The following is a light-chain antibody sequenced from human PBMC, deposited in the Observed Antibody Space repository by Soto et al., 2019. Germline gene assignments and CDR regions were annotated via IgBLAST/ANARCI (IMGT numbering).Light chain of an antibody. J-gene: IGKJ4*01. CDR2: GAS. V-gene: IGKV3-20*01. Sequence: EIVLTQSPGTLSLSPGERATLSCRASQSVSGSYIAWSQQKPGQAPRLLIYGASSRATGIPDRFSGSGSGTDFTLTISRLEPEDFAVFYCQQYVTTPLTFGGGTKVDI. CDR3: QQYVTTPLT. CDR1: QSVSGSY.